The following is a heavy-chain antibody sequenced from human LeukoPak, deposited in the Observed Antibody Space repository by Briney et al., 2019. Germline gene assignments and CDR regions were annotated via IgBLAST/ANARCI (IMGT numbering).Heavy chain of an antibody. J-gene: IGHJ4*02. CDR3: ANDLVYYDSSGYPYY. Sequence: GGSLRLSCAASGFTFSSYGMHWVRQAPGKGLEGVVVISYDGSNKYYADSVKGRFTISRDNSKNTLYLQMNSLRAEDTAVYYCANDLVYYDSSGYPYYWGQGTLVTVSS. D-gene: IGHD3-22*01. V-gene: IGHV3-30*18. CDR1: GFTFSSYG. CDR2: ISYDGSNK.